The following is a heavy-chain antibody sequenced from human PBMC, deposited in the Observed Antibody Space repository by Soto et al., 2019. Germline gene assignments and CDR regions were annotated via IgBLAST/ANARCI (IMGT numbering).Heavy chain of an antibody. V-gene: IGHV4-34*01. CDR1: GVSFIGYY. J-gene: IGHJ5*02. Sequence: SETLSVTCAVYGVSFIGYYWSWSRQPPGKGLEWIGEINHSGSTNYNPSLKSRVTISVDTSKNQFSLKLSSVTAADTAVYYCAGSYYYASSSYSLGWFDPWGQGTRVTVS. CDR3: AGSYYYASSSYSLGWFDP. CDR2: INHSGST. D-gene: IGHD3-10*01.